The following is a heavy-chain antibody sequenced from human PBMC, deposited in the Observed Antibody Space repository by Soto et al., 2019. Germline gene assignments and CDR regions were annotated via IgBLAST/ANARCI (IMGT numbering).Heavy chain of an antibody. CDR3: ARAGLGPPDAFDI. J-gene: IGHJ3*02. Sequence: PSETLSLTCTVSGGSISSYYWSWIRQPPGKGLEWIGYIYYSGSTNYNPSLKSRVTISVDTSKNQFSLKLSSVTAADTAVYYCARAGLGPPDAFDIWGQGTMVTVSS. CDR2: IYYSGST. V-gene: IGHV4-59*01. D-gene: IGHD3-10*01. CDR1: GGSISSYY.